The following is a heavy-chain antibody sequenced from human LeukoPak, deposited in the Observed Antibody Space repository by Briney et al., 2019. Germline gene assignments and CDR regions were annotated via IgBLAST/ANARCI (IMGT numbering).Heavy chain of an antibody. Sequence: RAGGSLRLSCAVSGFTFSSYGMSWIRQAPGKGLEWVSYISSSGSTIYYADSVKGRFTISRDNAKNSLYLQMNSLRAEDTAVYYCARRGIIVDAFDIWGQGTMVTVSS. V-gene: IGHV3-48*04. CDR2: ISSSGSTI. CDR1: GFTFSSYG. D-gene: IGHD3-10*01. J-gene: IGHJ3*02. CDR3: ARRGIIVDAFDI.